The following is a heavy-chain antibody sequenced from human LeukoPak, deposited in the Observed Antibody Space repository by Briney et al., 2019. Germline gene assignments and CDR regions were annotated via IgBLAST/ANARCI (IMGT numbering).Heavy chain of an antibody. D-gene: IGHD2-21*01. V-gene: IGHV3-53*01. Sequence: GGSLRLSCAASGFSVFSNYMTWVRQAPGKGLEWVAVSYRRDTTFYADAVKGRFIISTDNSRKTVYLQMNSLRVDDTAMYYCARIYGNSTIADAFDIWGQGTMVIVSS. CDR2: SYRRDTT. CDR3: ARIYGNSTIADAFDI. CDR1: GFSVFSNY. J-gene: IGHJ3*02.